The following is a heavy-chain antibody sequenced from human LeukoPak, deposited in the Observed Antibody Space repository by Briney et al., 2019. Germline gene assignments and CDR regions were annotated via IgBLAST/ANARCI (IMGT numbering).Heavy chain of an antibody. CDR3: ARTSSRHGCFDI. J-gene: IGHJ3*02. V-gene: IGHV4-4*07. CDR1: GGSITNYY. D-gene: IGHD3-10*01. Sequence: PSETLSLTCTVSGGSITNYYCSWIRQPAGKGLEWIGRIYTSGSTNYNPSLKSRVTMSLDTSKNQFSLKLSSVTAADTAVYYCARTSSRHGCFDIWGQGTMATVSS. CDR2: IYTSGST.